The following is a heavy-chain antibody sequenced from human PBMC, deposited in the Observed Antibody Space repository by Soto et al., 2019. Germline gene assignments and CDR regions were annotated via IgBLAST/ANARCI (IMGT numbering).Heavy chain of an antibody. CDR1: GGSISSSDFY. CDR3: AVVDSTGNWFDP. D-gene: IGHD6-25*01. V-gene: IGHV4-39*01. Sequence: SETLSLTCTVSGGSISSSDFYWGWLRQTPGKGLEFIGSMYYSGTTYYNPSLKSRVTISVDTSKNQYTLKLISVPAADTAVYYCAVVDSTGNWFDPCGEVALVTFSS. J-gene: IGHJ5*02. CDR2: MYYSGTT.